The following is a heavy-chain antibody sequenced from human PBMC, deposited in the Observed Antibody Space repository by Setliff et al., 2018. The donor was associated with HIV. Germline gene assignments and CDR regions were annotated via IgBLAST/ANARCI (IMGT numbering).Heavy chain of an antibody. J-gene: IGHJ4*02. CDR3: ARLGSHCKNAFCPPY. V-gene: IGHV4-34*01. Sequence: PSETLSLTCAVYGAPFNGYYWAWIRQSPAKGLEWIGEIYHSGIVNYNPSLQSRVTISTDTSENQFSLRLSSVTAADTAVYYCARLGSHCKNAFCPPYWGQGTLVTVSS. D-gene: IGHD2-15*01. CDR1: GAPFNGYY. CDR2: IYHSGIV.